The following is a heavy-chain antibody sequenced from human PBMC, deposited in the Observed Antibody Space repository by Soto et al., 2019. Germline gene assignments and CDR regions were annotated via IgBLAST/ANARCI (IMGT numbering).Heavy chain of an antibody. CDR2: ISSSGGST. Sequence: GGSLRLSCAASGFTISSYAMSWVRQAPGKGLEWVSVISSSGGSTYYADSVKGRFTISRDNSKTTLYLQMNSLRGEDTAVYYFSKGGYNGYDFPSDFEYWGQGTLVTVPS. V-gene: IGHV3-23*01. D-gene: IGHD5-12*01. CDR3: SKGGYNGYDFPSDFEY. J-gene: IGHJ4*02. CDR1: GFTISSYA.